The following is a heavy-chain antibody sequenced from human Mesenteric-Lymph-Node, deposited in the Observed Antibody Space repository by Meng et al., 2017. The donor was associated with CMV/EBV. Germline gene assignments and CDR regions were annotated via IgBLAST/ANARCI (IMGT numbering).Heavy chain of an antibody. CDR2: IRKKVNSYTT. CDR3: ARVSDTYNLDY. V-gene: IGHV3-72*01. CDR1: GFSFSDHY. Sequence: GESLKISCAASGFSFSDHYMDWVRQAPGKGLEWVGRIRKKVNSYTTEYAAPVKGRFTISREDSKSSVYLQMNSLKTEDTAVYYCARVSDTYNLDYWGQGTLVTVSS. D-gene: IGHD1-1*01. J-gene: IGHJ4*02.